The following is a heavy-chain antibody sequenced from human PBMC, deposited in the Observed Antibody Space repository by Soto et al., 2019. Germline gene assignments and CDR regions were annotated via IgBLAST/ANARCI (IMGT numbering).Heavy chain of an antibody. Sequence: QVQLVQSGAEVKKPGSSVKVSCKASGGTFSSYAISWVRQAPGQGLEWMGGIIPILGSANYAQKFQDRVTITADESTTTTYMELSSLRSEDAAVYYCASRERVDAFDIWGQGKMVTVSS. J-gene: IGHJ3*02. CDR3: ASRERVDAFDI. CDR1: GGTFSSYA. CDR2: IIPILGSA. D-gene: IGHD1-26*01. V-gene: IGHV1-69*01.